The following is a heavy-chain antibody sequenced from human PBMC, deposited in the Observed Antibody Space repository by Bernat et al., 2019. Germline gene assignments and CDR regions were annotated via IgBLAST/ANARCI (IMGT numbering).Heavy chain of an antibody. Sequence: QVQLQESGPGLVKPSETLSLTCTVSGGSIGSYYCTWIRQPPGKGLEWIGYIYYTGSTNYNPSLKSRVTISVDTSKKQVSLKLSSVTAADAAVYYCARAPGITAAAHPRFDYWGQGTLVTVSS. CDR3: ARAPGITAAAHPRFDY. CDR2: IYYTGST. V-gene: IGHV4-59*01. J-gene: IGHJ4*02. CDR1: GGSIGSYY. D-gene: IGHD6-25*01.